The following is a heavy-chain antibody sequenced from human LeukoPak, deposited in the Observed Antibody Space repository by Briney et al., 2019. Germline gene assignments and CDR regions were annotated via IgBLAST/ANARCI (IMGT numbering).Heavy chain of an antibody. Sequence: QTSETLSLTCAVSGYSLGKNYYWGWIRQSPGKGLEWIGMINGRASTSYNPSLMNRVTTSGDTSKNHFSLQLTSVTAADTAVYYCARYDSRGSESTKFDYWGQGIQVTVSS. CDR2: INGRAST. V-gene: IGHV4-38-2*01. CDR3: ARYDSRGSESTKFDY. CDR1: GYSLGKNYY. J-gene: IGHJ4*02. D-gene: IGHD3-3*01.